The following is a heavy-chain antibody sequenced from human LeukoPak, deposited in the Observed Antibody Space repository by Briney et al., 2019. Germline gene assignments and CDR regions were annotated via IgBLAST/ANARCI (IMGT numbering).Heavy chain of an antibody. CDR1: GGSISSYY. V-gene: IGHV4-59*01. CDR2: MHYSGST. CDR3: ARGTISMDV. Sequence: SETLSLTCTVSGGSISSYYWSWIRQPPGKGLEWIGYMHYSGSTNYNPSLKSRVTISADMSKNQVSLKLCSVTAADTAVYYCARGTISMDVWGRGTTVTISS. D-gene: IGHD3-9*01. J-gene: IGHJ6*03.